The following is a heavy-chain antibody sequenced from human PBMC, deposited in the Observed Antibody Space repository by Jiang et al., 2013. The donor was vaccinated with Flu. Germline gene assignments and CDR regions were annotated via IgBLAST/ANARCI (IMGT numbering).Heavy chain of an antibody. Sequence: LLKPSETLSLTCAVYGGSFSGYYWSWIRQPPGKGLEWIGEINHSGSTNYNPSLKSRVTISVDTSKNQFSLKLSSVTAADTAVYYCATSGKTGIAVVPLYWGQGTLVTVSS. CDR3: ATSGKTGIAVVPLY. CDR2: INHSGST. V-gene: IGHV4-34*01. J-gene: IGHJ4*02. CDR1: GGSFSGYY. D-gene: IGHD6-19*01.